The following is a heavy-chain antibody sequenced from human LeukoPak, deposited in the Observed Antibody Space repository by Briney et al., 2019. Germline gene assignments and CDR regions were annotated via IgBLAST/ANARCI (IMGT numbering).Heavy chain of an antibody. V-gene: IGHV3-48*03. D-gene: IGHD1-26*01. CDR3: ATWVTTSMGGYFQH. CDR2: INNWGYTV. J-gene: IGHJ1*01. CDR1: GFTFSHSD. Sequence: GGSLRLSCAASGFTFSHSDMSWVRQAPGKGLEWVSYINNWGYTVSYSDSVKGRFTISRDDAKNSLYMQMNSLRVEDTAVYYCATWVTTSMGGYFQHWGQGTLVIVSS.